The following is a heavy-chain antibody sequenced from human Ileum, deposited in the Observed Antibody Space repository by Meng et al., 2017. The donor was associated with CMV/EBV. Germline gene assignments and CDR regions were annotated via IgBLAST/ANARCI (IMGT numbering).Heavy chain of an antibody. CDR3: ARGTGNYGDWDY. Sequence: GGSLRLSCAASGFTFSSYWMYWVRQAPGKGLVWVSRIKSDGSSTTYADSVKGRFTVSRDNAKNIVYLQMNSLRAEDTAVYYCARGTGNYGDWDYWGQGTLVTVSS. CDR1: GFTFSSYW. CDR2: IKSDGSST. J-gene: IGHJ4*02. D-gene: IGHD1-7*01. V-gene: IGHV3-74*01.